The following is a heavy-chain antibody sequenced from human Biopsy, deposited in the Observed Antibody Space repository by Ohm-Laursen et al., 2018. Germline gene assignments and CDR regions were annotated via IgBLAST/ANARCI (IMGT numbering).Heavy chain of an antibody. Sequence: SDTLSLTWTVSGGSISSYYWNWIRQPPGKGLEWTGYIYYSGTTDYSPSLKSRVTISIDKSKNQFFLKLSSVTAEDTAVYYCARDDAVTVIRGLYYWGQGALVTVSS. V-gene: IGHV4-59*07. J-gene: IGHJ4*02. CDR1: GGSISSYY. CDR2: IYYSGTT. D-gene: IGHD2-21*02. CDR3: ARDDAVTVIRGLYY.